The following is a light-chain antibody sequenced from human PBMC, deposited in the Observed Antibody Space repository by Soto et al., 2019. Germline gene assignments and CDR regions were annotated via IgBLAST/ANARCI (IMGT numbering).Light chain of an antibody. CDR1: SSNIGSNY. CDR3: AAWDDSLSGYV. J-gene: IGLJ1*01. Sequence: QSVLTQAPSASGIPGQRVTISCSRSSSNIGSNYVYWYQQLPGTAPKLLIYRNNQRPSGVPDRFSGSKSGTSASLAISGLRSEDEADYYCAAWDDSLSGYVFGTGTKVTVL. V-gene: IGLV1-47*01. CDR2: RNN.